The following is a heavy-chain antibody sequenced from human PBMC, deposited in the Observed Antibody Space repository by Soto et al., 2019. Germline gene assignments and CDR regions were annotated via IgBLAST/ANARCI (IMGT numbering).Heavy chain of an antibody. CDR3: ARYIPGVRYYGMDV. V-gene: IGHV3-23*01. Sequence: PGGSLRLSCAASGVTFISYAMKWVRQAPGKGLEWVSLIGESGTPTYYADSVKGRFTISRDNSGNTLFLEMYSLRAEDTAVYYCARYIPGVRYYGMDVWGQGTTVTVS. J-gene: IGHJ6*02. CDR2: IGESGTPT. CDR1: GVTFISYA. D-gene: IGHD2-2*01.